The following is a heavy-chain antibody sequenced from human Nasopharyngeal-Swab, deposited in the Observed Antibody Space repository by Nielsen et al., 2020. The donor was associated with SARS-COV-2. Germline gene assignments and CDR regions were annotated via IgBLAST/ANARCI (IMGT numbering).Heavy chain of an antibody. J-gene: IGHJ4*02. V-gene: IGHV7-4-1*02. CDR2: INTNTGNP. Sequence: WVRQAPGQGLEWMGWINTNTGNPTYAQGFTGRFVFSLDTSVSTAYLQISSLKAEDTAVYYCAREGSDGSGPGDFDYWGQGTLVTVPQ. D-gene: IGHD3-10*01. CDR3: AREGSDGSGPGDFDY.